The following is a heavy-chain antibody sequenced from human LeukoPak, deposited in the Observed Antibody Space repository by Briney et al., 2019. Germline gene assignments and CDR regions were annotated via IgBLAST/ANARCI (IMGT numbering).Heavy chain of an antibody. CDR2: IYTSGST. CDR1: GGSISSGSYY. V-gene: IGHV4-61*02. J-gene: IGHJ6*03. D-gene: IGHD3-10*01. Sequence: PSQTLSLTCTVSGGSISSGSYYWSWIRQPAGKGLEWIGRIYTSGSTNYNPSLKSRVTISVDTSKNQFSLKLSSVTAADTAVYYCARLGRVVRGVIIRSYYYMDVWGKGTTVTISS. CDR3: ARLGRVVRGVIIRSYYYMDV.